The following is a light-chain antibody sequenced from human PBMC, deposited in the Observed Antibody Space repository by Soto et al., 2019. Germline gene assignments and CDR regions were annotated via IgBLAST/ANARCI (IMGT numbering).Light chain of an antibody. CDR1: SSNIGSNT. Sequence: QSVLTQPPSASGTPGQRVTISCSGSSSNIGSNTVNWYQQLPGKAPKLLIYGNNQRPSGVPDRFSGSKSGTSASLAISGLQSEDEADYSCAAWDDNLNGHLLFGGGTQLTVL. J-gene: IGLJ7*01. CDR3: AAWDDNLNGHLL. V-gene: IGLV1-44*01. CDR2: GNN.